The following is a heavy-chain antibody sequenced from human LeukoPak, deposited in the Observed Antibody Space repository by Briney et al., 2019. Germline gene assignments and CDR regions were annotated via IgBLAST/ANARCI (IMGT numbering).Heavy chain of an antibody. J-gene: IGHJ5*02. V-gene: IGHV4-30-2*01. D-gene: IGHD5-18*01. CDR2: IYHSGST. CDR3: ARGITAMDRGSWFDP. Sequence: SQTLSLTCAVSGGSISSGGYSWSWIRQPPGKGLEWIGYIYHSGSTYYNPSLKSRVTISVDRSKNQFSLKLSSVTAADTAVYYCARGITAMDRGSWFDPWGQGTLVTVSS. CDR1: GGSISSGGYS.